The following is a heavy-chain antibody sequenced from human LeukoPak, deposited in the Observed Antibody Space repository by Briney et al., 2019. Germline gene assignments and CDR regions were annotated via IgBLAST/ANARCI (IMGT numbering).Heavy chain of an antibody. CDR2: ISYDGSNK. Sequence: GGSLRLSCAASGFTFSSYAMHWVRQAPGKGLEWVAVISYDGSNKYYADSVKGRFTISRDNSKNTLYLQMNSLRAEDTAVYYCAKASNYYGSGSSRYYYYYMDVWGKGTTVTVSS. CDR3: AKASNYYGSGSSRYYYYYMDV. CDR1: GFTFSSYA. D-gene: IGHD3-10*01. V-gene: IGHV3-30-3*01. J-gene: IGHJ6*03.